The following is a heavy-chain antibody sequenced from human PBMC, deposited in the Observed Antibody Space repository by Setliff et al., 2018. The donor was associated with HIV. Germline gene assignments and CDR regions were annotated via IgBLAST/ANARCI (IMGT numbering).Heavy chain of an antibody. CDR3: AKGRYRSRWYASDHYYIDV. CDR1: GGSISSSSYY. V-gene: IGHV4-39*01. CDR2: IYYRGST. D-gene: IGHD6-13*01. Sequence: SETLSLTCTVSGGSISSSSYYWGWIRQPPGKGLQWIGSIYYRGSTYYNPSLKSRVTISVDTSKNQFSLKLRSVTAADTALYYCAKGRYRSRWYASDHYYIDVWGKGTTVTVSS. J-gene: IGHJ6*03.